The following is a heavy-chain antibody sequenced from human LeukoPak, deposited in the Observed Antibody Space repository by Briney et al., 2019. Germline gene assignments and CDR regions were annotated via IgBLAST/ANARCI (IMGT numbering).Heavy chain of an antibody. CDR3: ARASGITMVRGVTLTSDY. V-gene: IGHV1-18*01. Sequence: ASVKVSYKASGYTFTSYGISWVRQAPGQGLEWMGWISAYNGNTNYAQKLQGRVTMTTDTSTSTAYMELRSLRSDDTAVYYCARASGITMVRGVTLTSDYWGQGTLVTVSS. J-gene: IGHJ4*02. CDR2: ISAYNGNT. CDR1: GYTFTSYG. D-gene: IGHD3-10*01.